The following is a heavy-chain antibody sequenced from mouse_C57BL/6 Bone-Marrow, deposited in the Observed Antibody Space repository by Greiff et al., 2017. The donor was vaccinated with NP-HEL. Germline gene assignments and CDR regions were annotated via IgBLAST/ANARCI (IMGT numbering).Heavy chain of an antibody. J-gene: IGHJ3*01. V-gene: IGHV5-17*01. CDR3: ATYGYDGEAFAY. Sequence: EVKVVESGGGLVKPGGSLKLSCAASGFTFSDYGMHWVRQAPEKGLEWVAYISSGSSTIYYADTVKGRFTISRDNAKNTLFLQMTSLRSEDTAMYYCATYGYDGEAFAYWGQGTLVTVSA. CDR1: GFTFSDYG. D-gene: IGHD2-2*01. CDR2: ISSGSSTI.